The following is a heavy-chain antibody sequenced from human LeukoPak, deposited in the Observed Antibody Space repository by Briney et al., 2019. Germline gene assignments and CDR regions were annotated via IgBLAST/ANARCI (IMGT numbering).Heavy chain of an antibody. D-gene: IGHD3-10*01. J-gene: IGHJ5*02. V-gene: IGHV3-30*02. CDR3: ARDLRGSTMVRGFILDWFDP. Sequence: GGSLRLSCAASGFTFSTYGMHWVRQAPGKGLEWVAFIRNDGTIKYYADSVKGRFTISRDNSKNTLYLQMDSLRTEDTAVYYCARDLRGSTMVRGFILDWFDPWGQGTLVTVSS. CDR2: IRNDGTIK. CDR1: GFTFSTYG.